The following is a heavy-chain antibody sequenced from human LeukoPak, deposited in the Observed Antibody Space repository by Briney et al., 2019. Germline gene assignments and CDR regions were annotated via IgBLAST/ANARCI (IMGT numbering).Heavy chain of an antibody. Sequence: GGSLRLSCAASGFTFSSYGMHWVRQAPGKGLGWVAVISYDGSNKYYADSVKGRFTISRDNSKNTLYLQMNSLRAEDTAVYYCAKQWDCSSTSCLLDYWGQGTLVTVSS. CDR2: ISYDGSNK. CDR3: AKQWDCSSTSCLLDY. J-gene: IGHJ4*02. V-gene: IGHV3-30*18. D-gene: IGHD2-2*01. CDR1: GFTFSSYG.